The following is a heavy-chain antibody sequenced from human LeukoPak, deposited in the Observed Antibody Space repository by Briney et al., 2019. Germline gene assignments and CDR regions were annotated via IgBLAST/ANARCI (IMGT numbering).Heavy chain of an antibody. CDR1: GFTFSDYV. V-gene: IGHV3-23*01. J-gene: IGHJ5*02. D-gene: IGHD6-19*01. Sequence: QTGGSLRLSCAASGFTFSDYVMTWVRLARGRGLEWISAVSGSGVSTYYADSVKGRFTISRDNSKNTLYLQMNSLRAEDTAVYYCAKGASSGWLLYWFDPWGQGTLVTVSS. CDR3: AKGASSGWLLYWFDP. CDR2: VSGSGVST.